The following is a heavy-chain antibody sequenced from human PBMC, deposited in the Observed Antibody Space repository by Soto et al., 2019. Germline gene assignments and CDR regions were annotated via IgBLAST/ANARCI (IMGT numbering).Heavy chain of an antibody. D-gene: IGHD3-10*01. CDR3: AREVNYYGSGRHFDY. V-gene: IGHV4-31*03. CDR2: IYYSGST. Sequence: SETLSLTCTVSGGSISSGGYYWSWIRQHPGKGLEWIGYIYYSGSTYYNPSLKSRVTISVDTSKNQFSLKLSSVTAADTAVYYCAREVNYYGSGRHFDYWGQGTLVTVSS. CDR1: GGSISSGGYY. J-gene: IGHJ4*02.